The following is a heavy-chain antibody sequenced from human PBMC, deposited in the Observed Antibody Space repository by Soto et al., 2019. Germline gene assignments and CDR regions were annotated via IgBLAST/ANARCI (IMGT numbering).Heavy chain of an antibody. V-gene: IGHV1-69*13. CDR3: ARDRYYDSLDAFDI. J-gene: IGHJ3*02. CDR2: IIPIFGTA. Sequence: GASVKVSCNASCGTFSSYAISWGRQAPGQGLEWMGGIIPIFGTANYAQKFQGRVTNTPDESTSTAYMELSSLRSEETAVYYCARDRYYDSLDAFDIWGQGTMVTVPS. D-gene: IGHD3-22*01. CDR1: CGTFSSYA.